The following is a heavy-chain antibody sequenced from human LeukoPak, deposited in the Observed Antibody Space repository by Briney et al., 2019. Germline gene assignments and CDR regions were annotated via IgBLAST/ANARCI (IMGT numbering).Heavy chain of an antibody. V-gene: IGHV4-34*01. CDR3: ARGGGRCSSTSCNRGNWFDP. J-gene: IGHJ5*02. D-gene: IGHD2-2*01. Sequence: PSETLSLTCAVYGGSFSGYYWSWIRQPPGKGLEWIGEINHSGSTNYNPSLKSRVTISVDTSKNQFSLKLSSVTAADTAVYYCARGGGRCSSTSCNRGNWFDPWGQGTLVTVSS. CDR2: INHSGST. CDR1: GGSFSGYY.